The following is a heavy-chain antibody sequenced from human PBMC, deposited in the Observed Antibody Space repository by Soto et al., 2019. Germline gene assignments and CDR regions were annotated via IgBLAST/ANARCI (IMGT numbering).Heavy chain of an antibody. CDR2: IYYSGTT. CDR3: ARLKGAFTITTYNWFDP. J-gene: IGHJ5*02. CDR1: GDSIETSRHY. D-gene: IGHD3-22*01. Sequence: SEILSLTCTVSGDSIETSRHYRGWIRQTPGKGLEWIGSIYYSGTTYYNPSLKSRVTISADTSKNQFSLKLSSVTAADTAVYYCARLKGAFTITTYNWFDPWGQGTLVTVSS. V-gene: IGHV4-39*01.